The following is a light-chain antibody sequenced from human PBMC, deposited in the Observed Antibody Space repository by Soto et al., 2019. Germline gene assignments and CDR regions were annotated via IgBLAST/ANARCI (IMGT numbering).Light chain of an antibody. Sequence: QSVLTQPPSVSGAPGQRVTNSCTASSSNIGAGYDVHWYQQLPGTVPKLLIYGNSNRPSGVPDRFSGSKSGTSASLAITGLQAEDEADYYCQSYDSSLSGWVFGGVTKLTVL. CDR3: QSYDSSLSGWV. CDR2: GNS. V-gene: IGLV1-40*01. CDR1: SSNIGAGYD. J-gene: IGLJ3*02.